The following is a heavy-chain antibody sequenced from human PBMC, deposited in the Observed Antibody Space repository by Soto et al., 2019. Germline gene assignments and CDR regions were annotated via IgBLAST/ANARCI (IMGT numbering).Heavy chain of an antibody. Sequence: GGSLRLSCAASGFTFSSYAMIWVRQAPGKGLEWVSAISGSGGSTYYADSVKGRFTISRDNSKNTLYLQMNSMRAEDTAVYYCAKDDDDFWSGYYTTNYYGMDVWGQGTTVTVSS. J-gene: IGHJ6*02. V-gene: IGHV3-23*01. CDR3: AKDDDDFWSGYYTTNYYGMDV. CDR1: GFTFSSYA. D-gene: IGHD3-3*01. CDR2: ISGSGGST.